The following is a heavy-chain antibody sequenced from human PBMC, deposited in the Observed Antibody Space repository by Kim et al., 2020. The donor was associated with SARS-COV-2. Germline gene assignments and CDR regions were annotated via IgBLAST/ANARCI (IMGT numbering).Heavy chain of an antibody. Sequence: SVKVSCKASGGTFSSYAISWVRQAPGQGLEWMGGIIPIFGTANYAQKFQGRVTITADESTSTAYMELSSLRSEDTAVYYCARELWAAMVTYYYYYGMDVWGQGTTVTVSS. CDR3: ARELWAAMVTYYYYYGMDV. D-gene: IGHD5-18*01. CDR2: IIPIFGTA. J-gene: IGHJ6*02. V-gene: IGHV1-69*13. CDR1: GGTFSSYA.